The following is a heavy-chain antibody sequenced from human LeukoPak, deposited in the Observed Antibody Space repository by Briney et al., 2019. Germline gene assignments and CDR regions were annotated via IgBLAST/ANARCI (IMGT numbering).Heavy chain of an antibody. CDR1: GGSISTAGYY. V-gene: IGHV4-31*11. CDR3: ARGFYSGWEFSPFDY. J-gene: IGHJ4*02. CDR2: IYYSGST. Sequence: SQTLSLTCAVSGGSISTAGYYWTWIRQHPGKGLEWIGYIYYSGSTNYNPSLKSRVTISVDTSKNQFSLKLSSVTAADTAVYYCARGFYSGWEFSPFDYWGQGTLVTVSS. D-gene: IGHD6-19*01.